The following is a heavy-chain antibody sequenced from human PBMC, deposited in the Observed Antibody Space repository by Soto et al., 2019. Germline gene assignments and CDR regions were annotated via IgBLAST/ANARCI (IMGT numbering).Heavy chain of an antibody. CDR3: ARGDSSGYYYHFDY. V-gene: IGHV1-69*01. J-gene: IGHJ4*02. CDR2: IIPIFGTA. CDR1: GDTFSNYA. D-gene: IGHD3-22*01. Sequence: QVYLVQSGAEVKKPGSSVKVSCKASGDTFSNYAISWVRQAPGQGLEWMGGIIPIFGTANYAQKFQGRVTITADESTSTAYMERSRLRSEDTAFYYCARGDSSGYYYHFDYWGQGTLVTVSS.